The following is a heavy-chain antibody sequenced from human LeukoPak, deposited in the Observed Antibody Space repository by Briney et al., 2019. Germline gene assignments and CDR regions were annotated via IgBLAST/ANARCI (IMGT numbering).Heavy chain of an antibody. D-gene: IGHD1-26*01. CDR3: ATGGSYHTAGSLDY. CDR2: IIPIFGTA. J-gene: IGHJ4*02. V-gene: IGHV1-69*05. Sequence: GASVKVSCKASGGTFSSYAISWVRQAPGQGLEWMGRIIPIFGTANYAQKFQGRVTITTDESTSTAYMELSSLRSEDTAVYYCATGGSYHTAGSLDYWGQGNLVTVSS. CDR1: GGTFSSYA.